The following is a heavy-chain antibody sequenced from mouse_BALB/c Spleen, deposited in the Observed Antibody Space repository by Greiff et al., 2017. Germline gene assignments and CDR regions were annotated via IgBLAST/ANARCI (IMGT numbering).Heavy chain of an antibody. D-gene: IGHD1-1*01. CDR1: GDSITSGY. V-gene: IGHV3-8*02. Sequence: VQLKESGPSLVKPSQTLSLTCSVTGDSITSGYWNWIRKFPGNKLEYMGYISYSGSTYYNPSLKSRISITRDTSKNQYYLQLNSVTTEDTATYYSARWDYGSIYDWYIDVWGARTPGTVSS. CDR3: ARWDYGSIYDWYIDV. J-gene: IGHJ1*01. CDR2: ISYSGST.